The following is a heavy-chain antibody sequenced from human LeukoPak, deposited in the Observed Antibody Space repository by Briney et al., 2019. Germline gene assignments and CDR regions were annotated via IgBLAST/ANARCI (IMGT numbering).Heavy chain of an antibody. Sequence: TGGSLRLSCAASGFTFSSYAMNWVSQAPGKGLEWDSSITSSGSYMYYADSVKGRFTISRDNAKNSLYLQMNSLRAEETAVYYCAREGGYEEFDYWGQGTLVTVSS. V-gene: IGHV3-21*01. CDR3: AREGGYEEFDY. CDR2: ITSSGSYM. CDR1: GFTFSSYA. J-gene: IGHJ4*02. D-gene: IGHD5-12*01.